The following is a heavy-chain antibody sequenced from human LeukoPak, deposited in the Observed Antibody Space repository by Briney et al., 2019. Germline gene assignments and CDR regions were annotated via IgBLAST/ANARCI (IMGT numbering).Heavy chain of an antibody. D-gene: IGHD3-10*01. J-gene: IGHJ4*02. V-gene: IGHV1-8*02. CDR2: MNPNSGDT. CDR3: ARGPYGTGSHFDF. Sequence: ASVKVSCKASGSTFSSYDINWVRQATGQGIECMGWMNPNSGDTGYTQRFQGRVTMTRDTSISTAYMELSSLRSEDTAVYYCARGPYGTGSHFDFWGQGTLVTVSS. CDR1: GSTFSSYD.